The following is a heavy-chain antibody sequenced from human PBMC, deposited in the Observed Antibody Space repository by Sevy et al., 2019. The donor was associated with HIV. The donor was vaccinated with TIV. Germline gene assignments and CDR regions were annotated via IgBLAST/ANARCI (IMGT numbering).Heavy chain of an antibody. CDR3: ARDVGGGYFDY. J-gene: IGHJ4*01. V-gene: IGHV3-7*03. CDR1: GFTFNNFW. D-gene: IGHD3-16*01. Sequence: GSLRLSCVASGFTFNNFWMAWVRQAPGKGLEWFANIKPDGSESNHVGSVKGRFTISRDNAKNSLYLQMNRLTAEDTAVYYCARDVGGGYFDYWGQGTLVTVSS. CDR2: IKPDGSES.